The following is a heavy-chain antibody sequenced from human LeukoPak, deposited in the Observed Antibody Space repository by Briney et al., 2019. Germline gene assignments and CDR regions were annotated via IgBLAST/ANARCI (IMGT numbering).Heavy chain of an antibody. CDR2: IIPIFGTA. CDR1: GGTFISYA. V-gene: IGHV1-69*13. D-gene: IGHD3-22*01. J-gene: IGHJ4*02. CDR3: ASNYYDSSGYYYFDY. Sequence: SVKVSCKASGGTFISYAISWVRQAPGQGLEWMGGIIPIFGTANYAQKFQGRVTITADESTSTAYMELSSLRSEDTAVYYCASNYYDSSGYYYFDYWGRGTLVTVSS.